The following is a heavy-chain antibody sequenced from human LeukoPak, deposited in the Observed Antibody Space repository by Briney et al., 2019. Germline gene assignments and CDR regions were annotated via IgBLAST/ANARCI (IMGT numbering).Heavy chain of an antibody. CDR3: ARVRDYYDSSGQGYYYYGMDV. Sequence: ASETLSLTCTVSGGSISSSSYYWGWIRQPPGKGLEWIGSIYYSGSTYYNPSLKSRVTMSVDTSKNQFSLKLSSVTAADTAVYYCARVRDYYDSSGQGYYYYGMDVWGQGTTVTVSS. CDR2: IYYSGST. V-gene: IGHV4-39*07. J-gene: IGHJ6*02. CDR1: GGSISSSSYY. D-gene: IGHD3-22*01.